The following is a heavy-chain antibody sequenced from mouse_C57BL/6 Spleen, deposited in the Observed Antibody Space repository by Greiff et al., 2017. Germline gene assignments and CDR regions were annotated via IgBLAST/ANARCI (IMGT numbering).Heavy chain of an antibody. D-gene: IGHD1-1*01. Sequence: EVQLQQSGPELVKPGASVKISCKASGYTFTDYYMNWVKQSHGQSLEWIGDINPNNGGTSYNQKFKGKATLTVDKSSSTAYMELRSLTSEDSAVYYCARAPSYYGSPRAMDDGGKGTSVTVSS. J-gene: IGHJ4*01. CDR3: ARAPSYYGSPRAMDD. CDR1: GYTFTDYY. CDR2: INPNNGGT. V-gene: IGHV1-26*01.